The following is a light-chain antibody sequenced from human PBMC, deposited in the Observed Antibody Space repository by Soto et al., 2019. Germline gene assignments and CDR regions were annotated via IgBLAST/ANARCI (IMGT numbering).Light chain of an antibody. CDR1: GSNIGSNT. V-gene: IGLV1-44*01. CDR2: TND. J-gene: IGLJ1*01. Sequence: QLVLTQPPSASGTPGQRVTISCSGSGSNIGSNTVNWYQHLPGTAPKVLINTNDQRPSGVPDRFSGSKSGTSASLAISGLQSDDEADYYCSSYTASSTLVFGTGTKLTVL. CDR3: SSYTASSTLV.